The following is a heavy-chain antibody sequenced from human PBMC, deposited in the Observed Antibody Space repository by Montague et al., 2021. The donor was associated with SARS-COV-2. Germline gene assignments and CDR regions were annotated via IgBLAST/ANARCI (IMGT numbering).Heavy chain of an antibody. CDR1: GGSFSGYY. CDR2: INHGGNT. CDR3: ARLRDGVVPSPILGIGPYFNYYYMDV. J-gene: IGHJ6*03. Sequence: SETLSLTCAVHGGSFSGYYWNWIRQPPGKGLEWIGEINHGGNTNYNPSLKNRLTISVDTSKNQFSLKLTSVTAPDTAVYYCARLRDGVVPSPILGIGPYFNYYYMDVWGKGTTVTVSS. V-gene: IGHV4-34*01. D-gene: IGHD2-15*01.